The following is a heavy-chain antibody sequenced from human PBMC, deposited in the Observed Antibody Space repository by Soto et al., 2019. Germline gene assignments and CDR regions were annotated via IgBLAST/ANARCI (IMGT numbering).Heavy chain of an antibody. D-gene: IGHD4-17*01. Sequence: QVQLVESGGGVVQPGRSLRLSCAASGFTFSSYAMHWVRQAPGKGLEWVAVISYDGSNKHYADSVKGRFTISRDNSKNTLYLQMNSLRAEDTAVYYCARDYGDYEGIDYWGQGTLVTVSS. J-gene: IGHJ4*02. V-gene: IGHV3-30-3*01. CDR1: GFTFSSYA. CDR2: ISYDGSNK. CDR3: ARDYGDYEGIDY.